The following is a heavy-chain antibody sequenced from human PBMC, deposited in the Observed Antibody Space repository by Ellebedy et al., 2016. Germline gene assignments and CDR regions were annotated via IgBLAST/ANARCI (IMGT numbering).Heavy chain of an antibody. J-gene: IGHJ4*02. CDR2: ITGSGETT. V-gene: IGHV3-23*01. D-gene: IGHD3/OR15-3a*01. CDR3: LRDTTAGGLDY. CDR1: GFTFSMYA. Sequence: GESLKISXAASGFTFSMYAMSWVRQTPGKGLEWVSTITGSGETTHYADSLKGRFTISRDNSKNTLYLQMNSLRPDDTALYFCLRDTTAGGLDYWGQGIPVTVSS.